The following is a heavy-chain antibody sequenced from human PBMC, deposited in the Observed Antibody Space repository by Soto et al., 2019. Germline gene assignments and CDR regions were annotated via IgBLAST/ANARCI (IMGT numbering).Heavy chain of an antibody. D-gene: IGHD2-2*03. J-gene: IGHJ4*02. V-gene: IGHV3-64D*06. CDR1: GFTFSSYA. Sequence: GGSLRLSCSASGFTFSSYAMHWVRQAPGKGLEYVSAISSNGGSTYYADSVKGRFTISRDNSKNTLYLQMSSLRAEDTAVYYCVKDGYCSSTSCPPDYWGQGTLVTVSS. CDR2: ISSNGGST. CDR3: VKDGYCSSTSCPPDY.